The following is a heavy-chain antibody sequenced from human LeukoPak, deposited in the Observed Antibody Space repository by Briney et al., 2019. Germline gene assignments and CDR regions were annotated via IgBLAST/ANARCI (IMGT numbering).Heavy chain of an antibody. J-gene: IGHJ4*02. CDR1: GGSISSSSYY. Sequence: PSETLSLTCTVSGGSISSSSYYWGWIRQPPGKGLEWIGSIYYSGSTYYNPSLKSRVTISVDTSKNQFSLKLSSVTAADTAVYYCARDLGRGSGSYDYWGQGTLVTVSS. CDR2: IYYSGST. V-gene: IGHV4-39*07. D-gene: IGHD3-10*01. CDR3: ARDLGRGSGSYDY.